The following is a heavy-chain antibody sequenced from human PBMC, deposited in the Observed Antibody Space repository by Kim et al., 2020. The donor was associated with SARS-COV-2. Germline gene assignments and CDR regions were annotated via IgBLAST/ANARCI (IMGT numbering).Heavy chain of an antibody. CDR3: AKAIMVHVLYYYGMDV. CDR2: ISGSGGST. CDR1: GFTFSSYA. Sequence: GGSLRLSCAASGFTFSSYAMSWVRQAPGKGLEWVSAISGSGGSTYYADSVKGRFTISRDNSKNTLYLQMNSLRAEDTAVYYCAKAIMVHVLYYYGMDVWGQGTTVTVSS. J-gene: IGHJ6*02. D-gene: IGHD3-10*01. V-gene: IGHV3-23*01.